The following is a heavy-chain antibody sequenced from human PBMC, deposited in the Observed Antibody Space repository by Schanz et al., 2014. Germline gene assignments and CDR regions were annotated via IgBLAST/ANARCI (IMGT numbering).Heavy chain of an antibody. D-gene: IGHD4-17*01. V-gene: IGHV1-18*01. Sequence: QVQLVQSGAEVKKPGASVKVSCTASGYTFTSYDINWVRQAPGQGLEWLGWINAANGNTRYSQKFQGRVTITADRSTSTAYMELSSLRSEDTAVYYCARGYGDSPTDFWGQGTLVTVSS. J-gene: IGHJ4*02. CDR2: INAANGNT. CDR1: GYTFTSYD. CDR3: ARGYGDSPTDF.